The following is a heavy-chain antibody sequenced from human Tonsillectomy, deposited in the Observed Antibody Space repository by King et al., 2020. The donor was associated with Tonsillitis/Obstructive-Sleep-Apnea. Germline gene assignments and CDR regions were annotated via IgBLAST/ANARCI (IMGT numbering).Heavy chain of an antibody. V-gene: IGHV4-34*01. CDR2: INHSGST. J-gene: IGHJ3*01. CDR1: GGSFSGYY. CDR3: ATPFAYCGGDCSPGAFDL. Sequence: VQLQQWGAGLLKPSETLSLTCAVYGGSFSGYYWSWIRQPPGKGLEWIGEINHSGSTNYNPSLKSRVTISVDTSKNQFSLKLSSVTAADTAVYYCATPFAYCGGDCSPGAFDLWGQGTMVTASS. D-gene: IGHD2-21*01.